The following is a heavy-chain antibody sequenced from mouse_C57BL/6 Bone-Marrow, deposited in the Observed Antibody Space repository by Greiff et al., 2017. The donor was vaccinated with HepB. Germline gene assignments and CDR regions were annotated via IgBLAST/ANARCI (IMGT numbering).Heavy chain of an antibody. Sequence: EVKVVESGGGLVKPGGSLKLSCAASGFTFTDYYMSWVRQPPGKALEWLGFIRNKANGYTTEYSASVKGRFTISRDNSQSILYLQMNALRAEDSATYYCARYYYGSSNFDYWGQGTTLTVSS. CDR3: ARYYYGSSNFDY. J-gene: IGHJ2*01. D-gene: IGHD1-1*01. V-gene: IGHV7-3*01. CDR1: GFTFTDYY. CDR2: IRNKANGYTT.